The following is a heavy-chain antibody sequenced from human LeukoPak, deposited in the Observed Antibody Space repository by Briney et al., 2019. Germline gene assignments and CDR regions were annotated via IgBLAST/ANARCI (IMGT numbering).Heavy chain of an antibody. Sequence: PSETLSLTCAVYGGSFSGYYWSWIRQPPGKGLEWIGEINHSGSTNYNPSLKSRVTISVDTSKNQFSLKLSSVTAADTAVYYCARAYCSSTSCYTGHYYRMDAWGQGTTVTVSS. V-gene: IGHV4-34*01. D-gene: IGHD2-2*02. CDR3: ARAYCSSTSCYTGHYYRMDA. CDR1: GGSFSGYY. CDR2: INHSGST. J-gene: IGHJ6*02.